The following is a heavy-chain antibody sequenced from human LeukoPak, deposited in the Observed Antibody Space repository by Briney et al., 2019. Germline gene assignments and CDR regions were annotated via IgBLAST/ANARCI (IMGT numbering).Heavy chain of an antibody. CDR3: ASLVRGVIMYYYYYYMDV. D-gene: IGHD3-10*01. CDR1: GFTFSDSY. Sequence: GGSLRLSCAASGFTFSDSYMTWVRQAPGKGVEWVAYISGSGHDINYSDSVKGRFTISRDNSKNTLYLQMNSLRAEDTAVYYCASLVRGVIMYYYYYYMDVWGKGTTVTISS. J-gene: IGHJ6*03. V-gene: IGHV3-11*03. CDR2: ISGSGHDI.